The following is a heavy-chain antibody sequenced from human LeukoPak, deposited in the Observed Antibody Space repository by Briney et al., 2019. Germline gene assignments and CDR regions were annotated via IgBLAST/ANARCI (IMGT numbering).Heavy chain of an antibody. CDR1: GFTFSSYG. D-gene: IGHD6-13*01. V-gene: IGHV3-23*01. J-gene: IGHJ6*03. CDR2: ISGSGGST. CDR3: AKRYSSSWYVSYYYYYMDV. Sequence: SGGSLRLSCAASGFTFSSYGMSWVRQAPGKGLEWVSAISGSGGSTYYADSVKGRFTISRDNSKNTLYLQMNSLRAEDTAVYYCAKRYSSSWYVSYYYYYMDVWGKGTTVAISS.